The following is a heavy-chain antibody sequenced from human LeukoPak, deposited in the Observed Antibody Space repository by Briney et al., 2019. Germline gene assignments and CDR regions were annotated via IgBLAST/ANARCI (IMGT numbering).Heavy chain of an antibody. CDR3: ARGREAGTDLVDY. V-gene: IGHV3-23*01. CDR1: GFTFSNHG. J-gene: IGHJ4*02. CDR2: IRGSGFST. Sequence: GGTLRLSCAASGFTFSNHGMSWVRQAPGKGLEWVSGIRGSGFSTDYADSVKGRFTISRDNSKNTLYLQMNSLRVEDTAVYYCARGREAGTDLVDYWGQGTLVTVSS. D-gene: IGHD6-19*01.